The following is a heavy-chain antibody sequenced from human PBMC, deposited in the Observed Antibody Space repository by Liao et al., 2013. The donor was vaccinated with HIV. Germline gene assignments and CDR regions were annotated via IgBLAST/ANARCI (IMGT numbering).Heavy chain of an antibody. D-gene: IGHD1-14*01. CDR2: IYTSGST. J-gene: IGHJ3*02. CDR3: ARKQVYEADAFDI. V-gene: IGHV4-61*02. CDR1: GGSISSGSYY. Sequence: QVQLQESGPGLVKPSQTLSLTCTVSGGSISSGSYYWSWIRQPAGKGLEWIGRIYTSGSTNYNPSLKSRVTISVDTSKNQFSLKLSSVTAADTAVYYCARKQVYEADAFDIWGQGDNGHRLF.